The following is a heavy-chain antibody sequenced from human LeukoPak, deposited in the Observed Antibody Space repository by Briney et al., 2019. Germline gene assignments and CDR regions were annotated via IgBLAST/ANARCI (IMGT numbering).Heavy chain of an antibody. D-gene: IGHD2-21*02. CDR2: ISSSSYI. V-gene: IGHV3-21*01. CDR1: GFTFSSYS. CDR3: ARDVVVTARPYYFDY. J-gene: IGHJ4*02. Sequence: GGSLRLSCAASGFTFSSYSMNWVRQAPGKGLEWVSSISSSSYIYYADSVKGRFTISRDNAKNSLYLQMNSLRAEDTAVYYCARDVVVTARPYYFDYWGQGTLVTVSS.